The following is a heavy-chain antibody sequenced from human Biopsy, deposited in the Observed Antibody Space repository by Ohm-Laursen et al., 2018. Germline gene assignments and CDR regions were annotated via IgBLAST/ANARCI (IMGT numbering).Heavy chain of an antibody. J-gene: IGHJ4*02. CDR3: ARDPRYGYGSYFDY. Sequence: GASVKVSCKASGYTFTGYYMHWVRQAPGQGLEWMGWINPNSGVTNYAQRFQGRVTMTRDTSISTAYMELSRLRSDDTAVHYCARDPRYGYGSYFDYWGQGTLVAVSS. D-gene: IGHD3-10*01. V-gene: IGHV1-2*02. CDR1: GYTFTGYY. CDR2: INPNSGVT.